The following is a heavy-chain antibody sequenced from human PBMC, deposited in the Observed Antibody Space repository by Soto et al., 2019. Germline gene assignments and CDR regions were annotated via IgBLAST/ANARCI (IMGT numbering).Heavy chain of an antibody. V-gene: IGHV5-51*01. J-gene: IGHJ4*02. CDR2: IYPGDSDT. D-gene: IGHD3-9*01. CDR1: GYSFTSYW. CDR3: ARQALINYDILTGYRKYYFDY. Sequence: GESLKISCKGSGYSFTSYWIGWVRQMPGKGLEWMGIIYPGDSDTRYSPSFQGQVTISADKSISTAYLQWSSLKASDTAMYYCARQALINYDILTGYRKYYFDYWGQGTLVTVSS.